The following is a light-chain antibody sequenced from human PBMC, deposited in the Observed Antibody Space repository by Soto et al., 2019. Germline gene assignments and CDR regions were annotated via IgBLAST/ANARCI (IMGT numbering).Light chain of an antibody. CDR3: YSYACSYIYHV. CDR1: SSDVGNYNL. V-gene: IGLV2-23*02. CDR2: EVN. J-gene: IGLJ1*01. Sequence: QSVLTQPASVSGSPGQSIAISCTGTSSDVGNYNLVSWYQQHPGKAPRLMIFEVNKRPSGVSDRFSGSKSGSTSSLTISGLQADDDADYYCYSYACSYIYHVFVARTNVPVL.